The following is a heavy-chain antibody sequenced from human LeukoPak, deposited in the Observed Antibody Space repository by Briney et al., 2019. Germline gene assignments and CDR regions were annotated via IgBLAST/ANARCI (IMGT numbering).Heavy chain of an antibody. J-gene: IGHJ3*02. V-gene: IGHV3-33*01. Sequence: PGGSLRLSCAASGFTFSSYGMHWVRQAPGKGLEWVAVIWYDGSNKYYADSVKGRFTISRDNSKNTLYLQMNSLRAEDTAVYYCASLYDGSGYTGFDIWGQGTMVTVSS. CDR1: GFTFSSYG. CDR2: IWYDGSNK. D-gene: IGHD3-22*01. CDR3: ASLYDGSGYTGFDI.